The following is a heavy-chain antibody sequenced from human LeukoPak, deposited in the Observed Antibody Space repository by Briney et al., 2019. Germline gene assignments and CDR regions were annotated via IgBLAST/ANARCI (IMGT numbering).Heavy chain of an antibody. V-gene: IGHV4-61*02. CDR2: IYTSGST. CDR1: GGSISSGSYY. Sequence: SQTLSLTCTVSGGSISSGSYYWSWTRQPAGKGLEWIGRIYTSGSTNYNPSLKSRVTISVDTSKNQFSLNLSSVTAADTAVYYCARDGRGPXXPYWXQGTLVTVSS. J-gene: IGHJ4*02. D-gene: IGHD3/OR15-3a*01. CDR3: ARDGRGPXXPY.